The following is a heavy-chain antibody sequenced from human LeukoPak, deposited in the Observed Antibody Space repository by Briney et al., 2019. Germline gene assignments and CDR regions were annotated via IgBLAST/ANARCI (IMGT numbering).Heavy chain of an antibody. CDR1: GYSFTSYW. D-gene: IGHD1-26*01. CDR2: IYPGDSDT. Sequence: GESLKISCKGSGYSFTSYWIGWVRQMPGKGLEWMGIIYPGDSDTRYSPSFQGQVTMSADKSITTAYVQWSSLKASDTAMYFCARRGVGATLHDFDYWGQGTLVTVSS. V-gene: IGHV5-51*01. CDR3: ARRGVGATLHDFDY. J-gene: IGHJ4*02.